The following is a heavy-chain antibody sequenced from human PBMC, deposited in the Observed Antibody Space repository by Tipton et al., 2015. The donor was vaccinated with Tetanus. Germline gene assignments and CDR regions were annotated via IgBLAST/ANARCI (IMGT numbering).Heavy chain of an antibody. V-gene: IGHV4-34*01. CDR1: GGSSSSFY. D-gene: IGHD3-22*01. CDR2: INHRGGT. CDR3: ARHFHENSVYYELDIDY. Sequence: TLSLTCAVYGGSSSSFYWSWIRQPPGGGLEWIGEINHRGGTAYSPSLKSRATISVDASKNHFSLNLTSVTAADTAVYYCARHFHENSVYYELDIDYWGQGTLVTVSS. J-gene: IGHJ4*02.